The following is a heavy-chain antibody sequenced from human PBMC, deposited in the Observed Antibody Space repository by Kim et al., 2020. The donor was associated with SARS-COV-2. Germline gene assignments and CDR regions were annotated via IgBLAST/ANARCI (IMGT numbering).Heavy chain of an antibody. CDR1: GFTFSSYG. D-gene: IGHD3-3*01. J-gene: IGHJ6*01. Sequence: GGSLRLSCAASGFTFSSYGMHWVRQAPGKGLEWVAVIWYDGSNKYYADSVKGRFTISRDNSKNTLYLQMNSLRAEDTAVYYCASTRCAGPEYYDCWCGTRCCGMGVCGQGTTGTVSS. CDR3: ASTRCAGPEYYDCWCGTRCCGMGV. V-gene: IGHV3-33*01. CDR2: IWYDGSNK.